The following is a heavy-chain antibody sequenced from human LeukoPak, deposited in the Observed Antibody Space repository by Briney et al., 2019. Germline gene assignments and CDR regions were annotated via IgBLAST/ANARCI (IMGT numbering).Heavy chain of an antibody. D-gene: IGHD3-22*01. Sequence: GGSLRLSCAASGFSFSSYWVSWVRQAPGKGLEWVANIKEDGSEKNYVDSAKGRFTISRDNAKNSLYLQMNSLRAEDTAVYYCARKDSSPRTFDYWGQGTLVTVSS. CDR2: IKEDGSEK. J-gene: IGHJ4*02. V-gene: IGHV3-7*01. CDR1: GFSFSSYW. CDR3: ARKDSSPRTFDY.